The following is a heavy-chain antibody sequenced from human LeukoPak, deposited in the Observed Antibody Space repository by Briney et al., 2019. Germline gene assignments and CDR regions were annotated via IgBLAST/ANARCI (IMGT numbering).Heavy chain of an antibody. J-gene: IGHJ4*02. D-gene: IGHD3-16*02. CDR1: GFTFGNYA. Sequence: GGSLRLSCAASGFTFGNYAMHWVRQAPGKGLEWVAVISYDGSNKYYIDSVKGRATISRDNSKNTLYLQMNSLRAEDTAVFYCARETIVSSSLDYWGQGTLVTVSS. V-gene: IGHV3-30-3*01. CDR3: ARETIVSSSLDY. CDR2: ISYDGSNK.